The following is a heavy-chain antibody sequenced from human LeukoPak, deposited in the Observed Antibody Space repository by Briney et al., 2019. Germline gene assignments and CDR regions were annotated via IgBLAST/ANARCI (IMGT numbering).Heavy chain of an antibody. D-gene: IGHD6-13*01. CDR3: ARGGSWYQLNS. J-gene: IGHJ4*02. V-gene: IGHV3-64*02. CDR1: GFTFRGYA. CDR2: IGSNGGDT. Sequence: GGSLRLSCAVAGFTFRGYATHWVRQAPGKGLEYVSGIGSNGGDTYYADSVKGRFTISRDNSKNTLYLRMGSLRADDMAVYYCARGGSWYQLNSWGQGTLVTVSS.